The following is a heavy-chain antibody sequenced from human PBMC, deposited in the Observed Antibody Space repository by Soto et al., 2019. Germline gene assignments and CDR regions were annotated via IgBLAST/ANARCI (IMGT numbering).Heavy chain of an antibody. Sequence: GASVKVSCKASGYTFTSYDINWVRQAPGQGLEWVGWMTPNSGDTGYAQTFQGRVTLTRDTSRSTAYMELSSLTSEDTAVYYCARNLYYYDSSGNDAFDIWGQGTMVTVSS. J-gene: IGHJ3*02. CDR3: ARNLYYYDSSGNDAFDI. CDR1: GYTFTSYD. D-gene: IGHD3-22*01. CDR2: MTPNSGDT. V-gene: IGHV1-8*02.